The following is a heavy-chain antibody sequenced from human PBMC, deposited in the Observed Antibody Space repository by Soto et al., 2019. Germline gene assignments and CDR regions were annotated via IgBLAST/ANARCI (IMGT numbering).Heavy chain of an antibody. Sequence: QVQLQESGPGLVQPSETLSLTCVGVSFGTYYWGWIRQPPGKGLEWLGYIFSSEHFKYNPSLKSRLTISVDPSKVLVSLRLTSVTAADTAVYYGAREGGGYRFDRWGQGTLVTVSS. V-gene: IGHV4-59*01. J-gene: IGHJ4*02. CDR2: IFSSEHF. CDR1: VSFGTYY. CDR3: AREGGGYRFDR. D-gene: IGHD3-16*02.